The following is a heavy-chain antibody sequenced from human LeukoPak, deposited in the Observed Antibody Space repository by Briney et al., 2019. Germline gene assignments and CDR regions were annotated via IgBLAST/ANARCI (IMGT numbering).Heavy chain of an antibody. J-gene: IGHJ4*02. CDR3: ARNGGGLDY. V-gene: IGHV3-48*04. Sequence: QPGGSLRLSCAASGFDFSYYGFLWARQAPGKGLEWLSYIGNSNSATYYSDSVKGRFNISRDNAKNSLYLQINSLRAEDTAVYYCARNGGGLDYWGQGTLVTVSS. CDR2: IGNSNSAT. D-gene: IGHD2-21*01. CDR1: GFDFSYYG.